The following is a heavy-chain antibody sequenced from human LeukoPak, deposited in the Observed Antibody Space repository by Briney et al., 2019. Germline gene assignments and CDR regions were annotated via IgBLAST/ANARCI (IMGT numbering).Heavy chain of an antibody. CDR1: GYTFSSYW. Sequence: GESLRISCKGSGYTFSSYWIGWVRQMPGKGLEWMGIIYPGDSDTRYSPSLQGQVTISVDTSIGTAYLRWSSLKASDTAIYYCARQNDFRLDYWGQGTLVTVSS. CDR3: ARQNDFRLDY. D-gene: IGHD3-3*01. V-gene: IGHV5-51*01. J-gene: IGHJ4*02. CDR2: IYPGDSDT.